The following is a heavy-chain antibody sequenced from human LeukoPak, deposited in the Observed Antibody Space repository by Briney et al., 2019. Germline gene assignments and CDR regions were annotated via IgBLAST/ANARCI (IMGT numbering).Heavy chain of an antibody. J-gene: IGHJ4*02. CDR1: GFTFSSYA. V-gene: IGHV3-23*01. CDR2: ISGSGGST. CDR3: AKRELLWFGEPSSFDY. D-gene: IGHD3-10*01. Sequence: PGGSLRLSCAASGFTFSSYAMSWVRQAPGKGLEWVSAISGSGGSTYYADSVKGRFTISRDKSKNTLYLQMNSLRAEDTAVYYCAKRELLWFGEPSSFDYWGQGTLVTVSS.